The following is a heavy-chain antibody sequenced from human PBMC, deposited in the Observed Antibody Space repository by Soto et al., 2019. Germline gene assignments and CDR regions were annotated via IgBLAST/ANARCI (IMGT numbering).Heavy chain of an antibody. Sequence: EMQLVESGGGLVQPGASLRLSCAASGFMFNRYSMNWVRQAPGKGLEWVAYISSSGANVYYANSVRGRLTISRDNVNKVVYLKMNSLRDEDTVHYYCARDLGSFVGMDVWCQGTTVAVSS. CDR2: ISSSGANV. CDR1: GFMFNRYS. V-gene: IGHV3-48*02. D-gene: IGHD3-10*01. CDR3: ARDLGSFVGMDV. J-gene: IGHJ6*02.